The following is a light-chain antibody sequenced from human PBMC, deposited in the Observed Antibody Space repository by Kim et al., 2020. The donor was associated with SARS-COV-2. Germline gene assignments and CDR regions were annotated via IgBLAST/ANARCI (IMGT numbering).Light chain of an antibody. V-gene: IGLV3-1*01. CDR2: QDT. Sequence: SMSPGQTASITGSGDKLGDKYVCWYQQKPGQSPVLVIYQDTKRPSGIPERFSGSSSGNTATLTISGTQAMDEADYYCQAWDSGTVVFGGGTKLSVL. CDR3: QAWDSGTVV. CDR1: KLGDKY. J-gene: IGLJ2*01.